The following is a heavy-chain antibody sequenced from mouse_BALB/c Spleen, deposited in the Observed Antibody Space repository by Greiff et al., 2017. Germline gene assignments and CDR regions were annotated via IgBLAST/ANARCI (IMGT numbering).Heavy chain of an antibody. V-gene: IGHV5-6*01. CDR3: ARPIYYDYDEGFGY. CDR2: ISSGGSYT. Sequence: EVKLVESGGDLVKPGGSLKLSCAASGFTFSSYGMSWVRQTPDKRLEWVATISSGGSYTYYPDSVKGRFTISRDNAKNTLYLQMSSLKSEDTAMYYCARPIYYDYDEGFGYWGQGTTLTVSS. CDR1: GFTFSSYG. J-gene: IGHJ2*01. D-gene: IGHD2-4*01.